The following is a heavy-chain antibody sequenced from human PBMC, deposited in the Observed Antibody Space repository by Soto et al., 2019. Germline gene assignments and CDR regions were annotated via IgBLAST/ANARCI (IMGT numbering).Heavy chain of an antibody. D-gene: IGHD3-10*01. Sequence: QVQLVQSGAEVKKPGSSVKVSCKASGGTFSSYAISWVRQAPGQGLEWMGGIIPIFGTAKYAQKFQGRVTITADESTSTAYMELSSLRSEDTAVYSCAIKYGSGGPVGNYYYYYGMDVWGQGTTVTVSS. J-gene: IGHJ6*02. CDR2: IIPIFGTA. CDR3: AIKYGSGGPVGNYYYYYGMDV. V-gene: IGHV1-69*01. CDR1: GGTFSSYA.